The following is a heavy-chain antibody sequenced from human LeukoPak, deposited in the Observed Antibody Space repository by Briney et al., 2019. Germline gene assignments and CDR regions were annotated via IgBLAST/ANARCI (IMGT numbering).Heavy chain of an antibody. CDR3: AREWGHDTSGYFFGY. Sequence: GASVKVSCKASGYTFTSYYMHWVRQAPGQGLEWMGGITPMFGTANYAQKFQGRVTITADESTSTAYMELSSLRSEDAAVYYCAREWGHDTSGYFFGYWGQGTLVTVSS. D-gene: IGHD3-22*01. J-gene: IGHJ4*02. V-gene: IGHV1-69*13. CDR1: GYTFTSYY. CDR2: ITPMFGTA.